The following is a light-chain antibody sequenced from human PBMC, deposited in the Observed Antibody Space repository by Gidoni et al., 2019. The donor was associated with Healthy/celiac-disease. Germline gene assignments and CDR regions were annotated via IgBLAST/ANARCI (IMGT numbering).Light chain of an antibody. J-gene: IGKJ2*01. V-gene: IGKV3-11*01. CDR1: QSVSSY. CDR2: HAS. Sequence: EIVLKQSPATLSLSPGERATLSCRASQSVSSYLAWYQQKPGQAPRLLIYHASNRATGIPARFSGSGSGTDFTLTISCLEPEDFAVYYCQQRSNWPYTFGQGTKLEIK. CDR3: QQRSNWPYT.